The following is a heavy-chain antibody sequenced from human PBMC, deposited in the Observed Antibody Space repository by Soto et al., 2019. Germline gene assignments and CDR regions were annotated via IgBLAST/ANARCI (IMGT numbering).Heavy chain of an antibody. V-gene: IGHV5-51*01. CDR2: IYPGDSDT. D-gene: IGHD3-22*01. J-gene: IGHJ6*02. Sequence: GESLKISCKGSGYTFTTYWIGWARQMPGKGLEWMGIIYPGDSDTRYSPSFQGQVTISADKSIRTAYLQWSGLKASDTAMYYCARLRSLIAGMDVWGQGTTVTVSS. CDR3: ARLRSLIAGMDV. CDR1: GYTFTTYW.